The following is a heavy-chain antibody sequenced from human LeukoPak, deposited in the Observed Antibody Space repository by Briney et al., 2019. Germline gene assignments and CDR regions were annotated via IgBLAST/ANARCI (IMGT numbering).Heavy chain of an antibody. CDR1: GFAFSSSW. CDR3: ARVAVAVLDY. V-gene: IGHV3-74*01. J-gene: IGHJ4*02. D-gene: IGHD6-19*01. Sequence: GGSLRLSCAGSGFAFSSSWMHWVRQAPGKGLVWVSRMNSDGTTTNYADSVKGRFTISRDNAKNTLYLQMNSLTVEDTAVYYCARVAVAVLDYWGQGTLVTVSS. CDR2: MNSDGTTT.